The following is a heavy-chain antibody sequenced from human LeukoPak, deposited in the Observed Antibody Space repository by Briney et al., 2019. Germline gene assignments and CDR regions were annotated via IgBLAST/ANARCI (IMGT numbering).Heavy chain of an antibody. Sequence: SETLSLTCTVSGDSMSTYYWTWIRQPPGKGLEWIGYIYNSGSTNYNPSLKSRVTISVDTSKNQFSLKLSSVTAADTAVYYCARLTTDLSAAGTLDYWGQGTLVTVSS. J-gene: IGHJ4*02. V-gene: IGHV4-59*01. CDR1: GDSMSTYY. CDR3: ARLTTDLSAAGTLDY. CDR2: IYNSGST. D-gene: IGHD6-13*01.